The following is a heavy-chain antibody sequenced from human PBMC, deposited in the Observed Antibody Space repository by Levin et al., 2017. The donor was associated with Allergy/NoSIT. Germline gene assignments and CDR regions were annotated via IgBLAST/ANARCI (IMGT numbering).Heavy chain of an antibody. J-gene: IGHJ6*02. CDR3: ARDIYGGYYGMDV. Sequence: GGSLRLSCAASGFTFSSYAMHWVRQAPGKGLEWVAVISYDGSNKYYADSVKGRFTISRDNSKNTLYLQMNSLRAEDTAVYYCARDIYGGYYGMDVWGQGTTVTVSS. CDR1: GFTFSSYA. CDR2: ISYDGSNK. D-gene: IGHD4-23*01. V-gene: IGHV3-30*04.